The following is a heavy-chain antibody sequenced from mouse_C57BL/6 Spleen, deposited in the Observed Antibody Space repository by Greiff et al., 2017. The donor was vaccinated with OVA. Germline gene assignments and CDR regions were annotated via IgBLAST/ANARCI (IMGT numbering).Heavy chain of an antibody. CDR3: ARAGGSSYSDY. D-gene: IGHD1-1*01. V-gene: IGHV1-85*01. CDR2: IYPRDGST. Sequence: QVQLKQSGPELVKPGASVKLSCKASGYTFTSYDINWVKQRPGQGLEWIGWIYPRDGSTKYKEKFKGKATLTVDTSSSTAYMELHSLTSEDSAVYFCARAGGSSYSDYWGQGTTLTVSS. CDR1: GYTFTSYD. J-gene: IGHJ2*01.